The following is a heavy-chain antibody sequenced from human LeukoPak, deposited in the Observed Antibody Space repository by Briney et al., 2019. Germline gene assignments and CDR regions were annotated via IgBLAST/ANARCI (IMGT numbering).Heavy chain of an antibody. CDR3: TRDAFGGVIAPYFHD. CDR1: GFTFDDSD. D-gene: IGHD3-16*02. CDR2: LNWNGDKT. J-gene: IGHJ4*02. V-gene: IGHV3-20*04. Sequence: GGSLRLSCVASGFTFDDSDLGWVRQVPGKGLEWVCGLNWNGDKTGYADSVKGRFIISRDNAKNSLYLQMNSLRAEDTALYYCTRDAFGGVIAPYFHDWGQGTRVTVSS.